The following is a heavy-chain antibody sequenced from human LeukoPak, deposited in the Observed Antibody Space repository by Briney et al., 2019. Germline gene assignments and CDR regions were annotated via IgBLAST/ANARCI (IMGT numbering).Heavy chain of an antibody. CDR1: GGSISSYY. Sequence: PPETLSLTCTVSGGSISSYYWSWIRQPPGKGLEWIGYIYYSGSTNHNPSLKSRVTISVDTSKNQFSLKLSSVTAADTAVYYCARDDGGFWGQGTLVTVSS. CDR3: ARDDGGF. J-gene: IGHJ4*02. D-gene: IGHD3-10*01. CDR2: IYYSGST. V-gene: IGHV4-59*01.